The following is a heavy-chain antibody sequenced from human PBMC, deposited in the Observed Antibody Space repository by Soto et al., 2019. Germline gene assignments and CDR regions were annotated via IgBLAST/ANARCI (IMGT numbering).Heavy chain of an antibody. CDR1: GDSVSSNSAA. V-gene: IGHV6-1*01. CDR3: AGTTSLQWYYMDV. CDR2: TYYRSRWYN. Sequence: QVQLQQSGPGLVSPSQTLSLTCAISGDSVSSNSAAWNWIRQSPSRGLGWLGRTYYRSRWYNDYAASVTSRITVNPDTSKNQFSLHLNSVTPEDTAVYYCAGTTSLQWYYMDVWDKGTTVTVSS. J-gene: IGHJ6*03. D-gene: IGHD1-7*01.